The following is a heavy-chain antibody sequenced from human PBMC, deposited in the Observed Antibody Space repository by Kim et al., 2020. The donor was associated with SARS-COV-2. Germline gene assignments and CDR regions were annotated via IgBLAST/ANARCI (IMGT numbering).Heavy chain of an antibody. D-gene: IGHD2-21*01. CDR2: TFYSSKWHN. Sequence: SQTLSLTCAISGDSVSSDIVAWNWIRQSPSRGLEWLGRTFYSSKWHNEYAVSVKSRISINPDTSKNQFSLQLDSVTPEDTAVYYCARDGPGVEIPFDYWG. CDR1: GDSVSSDIVA. CDR3: ARDGPGVEIPFDY. J-gene: IGHJ4*01. V-gene: IGHV6-1*01.